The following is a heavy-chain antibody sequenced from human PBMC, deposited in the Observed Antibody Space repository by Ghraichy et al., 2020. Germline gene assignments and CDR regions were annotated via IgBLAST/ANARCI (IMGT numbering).Heavy chain of an antibody. CDR3: ARDQGYSSGWYDASLGY. CDR1: GFTFSSYW. V-gene: IGHV3-74*01. D-gene: IGHD6-19*01. CDR2: INSDGSST. J-gene: IGHJ4*02. Sequence: GGSLRLSCAASGFTFSSYWMHWVRQAPGKGLVWVSRINSDGSSTSYADSVKGRFTISRDNAKNTLYLQMNSLRAEDTAVYYCARDQGYSSGWYDASLGYWGQGTLVTVSS.